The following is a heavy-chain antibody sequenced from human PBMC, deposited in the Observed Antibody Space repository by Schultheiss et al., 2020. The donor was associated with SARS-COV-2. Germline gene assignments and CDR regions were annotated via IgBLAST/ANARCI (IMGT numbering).Heavy chain of an antibody. D-gene: IGHD1-26*01. CDR3: ARGSGSYPFDN. J-gene: IGHJ4*02. CDR1: GYTFTSYY. Sequence: GESLKISCKASGYTFTSYYMHWVRQAPGQGLEWMGIINPSGGSTSYAQKFQGRVTMTRDTSTSTVYMELRSLRSDDTAIYYCARGSGSYPFDNWGQGTLVTVSS. CDR2: INPSGGST. V-gene: IGHV1-46*01.